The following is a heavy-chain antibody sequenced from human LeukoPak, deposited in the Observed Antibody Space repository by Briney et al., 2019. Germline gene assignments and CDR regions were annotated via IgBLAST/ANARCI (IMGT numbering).Heavy chain of an antibody. Sequence: ETLSLTCTVSGASISSSSYYWGWIRQPPGKGLEWIGIIYYSGSTYYNPSLKSRVTISVDTSKNQFTLKLSSVTAADTTVYYCASRKLGNDYWGQGTLVTVSS. CDR2: IYYSGST. J-gene: IGHJ4*02. D-gene: IGHD7-27*01. V-gene: IGHV4-39*06. CDR1: GASISSSSYY. CDR3: ASRKLGNDY.